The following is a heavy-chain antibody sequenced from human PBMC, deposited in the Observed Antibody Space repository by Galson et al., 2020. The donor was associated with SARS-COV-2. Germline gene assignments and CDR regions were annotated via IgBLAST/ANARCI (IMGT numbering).Heavy chain of an antibody. Sequence: ETSETLSLTCTVSGASTTSRRYFWVWIRQSQGKGMEWIGTVYYTGSTNYNPSLKSRVSISAETSRDQFSLKMNSVTAADTAVYFCARGSSIGSVYNWFDTWGQGTLVTVSS. CDR2: VYYTGST. D-gene: IGHD2-21*01. CDR1: GASTTSRRYF. CDR3: ARGSSIGSVYNWFDT. J-gene: IGHJ5*02. V-gene: IGHV4-39*01.